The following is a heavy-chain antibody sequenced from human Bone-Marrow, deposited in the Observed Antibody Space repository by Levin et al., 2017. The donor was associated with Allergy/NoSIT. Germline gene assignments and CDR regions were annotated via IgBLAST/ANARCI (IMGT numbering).Heavy chain of an antibody. Sequence: GGSLRLSCAASGFTFSDYYMSWIRQAPGKGLEWVSYISSSSSYTNYADSVKGRFTISRDNAKNSLYLQMNSLRAEDTAVYYCARDWGRYSFAGAFDIWGQGTMVTVSS. D-gene: IGHD3-16*02. CDR3: ARDWGRYSFAGAFDI. J-gene: IGHJ3*02. CDR2: ISSSSSYT. V-gene: IGHV3-11*05. CDR1: GFTFSDYY.